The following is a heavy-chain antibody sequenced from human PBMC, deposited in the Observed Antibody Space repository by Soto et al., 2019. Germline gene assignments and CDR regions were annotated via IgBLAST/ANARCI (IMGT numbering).Heavy chain of an antibody. CDR1: GFTFSSYA. CDR2: ISGSGGST. D-gene: IGHD3-22*01. V-gene: IGHV3-23*01. CDR3: AKGGVKGYYDSSGPVYFDY. Sequence: GGSLRLSCAASGFTFSSYAMSWVRQAPGKGLEWVSAISGSGGSTYYADSVKGRFTISRDNSKNTLYLQMNSLRAEDTAVYYCAKGGVKGYYDSSGPVYFDYWGQGTLVTVSS. J-gene: IGHJ4*02.